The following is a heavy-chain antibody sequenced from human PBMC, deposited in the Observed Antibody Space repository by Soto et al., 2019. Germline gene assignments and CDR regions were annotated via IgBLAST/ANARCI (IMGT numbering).Heavy chain of an antibody. J-gene: IGHJ5*02. D-gene: IGHD6-19*01. Sequence: SETLSLTCTVSGGSISSSSYHWGWIRQPPGKGLEWIGSIFYSGNTYYNPSLKSRVTISVDTSKNQFSLKLSSVTAADTAVYFCARHVAATSDWFDPWGQGTLVTVSS. CDR1: GGSISSSSYH. V-gene: IGHV4-39*01. CDR2: IFYSGNT. CDR3: ARHVAATSDWFDP.